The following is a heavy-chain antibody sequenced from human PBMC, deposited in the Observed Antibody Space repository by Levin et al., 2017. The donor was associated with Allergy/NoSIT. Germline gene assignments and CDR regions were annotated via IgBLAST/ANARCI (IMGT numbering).Heavy chain of an antibody. Sequence: PGGSLRLSCAASGFTFSSYAMSWVRQAPGKGLEWVSAISGSGGSTYYADSVKGRFTISRDNSKNTLYLQMNSLRAEDTAVYYCAGPYGYVVPAAIRPYDYWGQGTLVTVSS. CDR1: GFTFSSYA. CDR3: AGPYGYVVPAAIRPYDY. D-gene: IGHD2-2*02. J-gene: IGHJ4*02. V-gene: IGHV3-23*01. CDR2: ISGSGGST.